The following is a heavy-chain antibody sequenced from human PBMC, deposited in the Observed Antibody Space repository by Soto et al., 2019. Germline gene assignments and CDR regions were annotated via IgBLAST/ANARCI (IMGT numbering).Heavy chain of an antibody. CDR1: GYTFDIYG. J-gene: IGHJ4*02. Sequence: ASVKVSCKASGYTFDIYGISWVRQVPGKGPEWMGWISADNGDTKYAQRMQGRVTMTTDTATSTAYMELRSLRSDDTAVYYCARDRSYYYDSSGYPFDLWGKGSRVTVSS. D-gene: IGHD3-22*01. V-gene: IGHV1-18*01. CDR3: ARDRSYYYDSSGYPFDL. CDR2: ISADNGDT.